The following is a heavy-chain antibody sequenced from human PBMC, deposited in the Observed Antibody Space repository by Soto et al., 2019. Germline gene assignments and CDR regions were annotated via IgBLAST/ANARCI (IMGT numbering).Heavy chain of an antibody. J-gene: IGHJ3*02. Sequence: QVQLQESGPGLVKPSGTLSLTCAVSSGSISSSNWWSWVRQPPGKGLEWIGEFYHSGSTNYNPSLKSRVTITVDKSTNQFSLKLSSVTAADTAVYYCAGGITVAGPSRDGFDIWGQGTMVTVSS. CDR1: SGSISSSNW. CDR3: AGGITVAGPSRDGFDI. D-gene: IGHD6-19*01. V-gene: IGHV4-4*02. CDR2: FYHSGST.